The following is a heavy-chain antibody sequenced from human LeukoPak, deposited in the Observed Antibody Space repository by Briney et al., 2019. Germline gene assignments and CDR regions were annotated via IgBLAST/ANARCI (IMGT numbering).Heavy chain of an antibody. V-gene: IGHV1-46*01. CDR3: ARSNSYGYNPRWYFDL. Sequence: ASVKVSCKTSGFDLTSFYMHWVRQAPGQGLEWMGIINPSGGGTYYAQSFQGRVSLTRDTSTNTLYMELSSLRSDDTAVYYCARSNSYGYNPRWYFDLWGRGTLVTVSS. J-gene: IGHJ2*01. CDR1: GFDLTSFY. CDR2: INPSGGGT. D-gene: IGHD5-24*01.